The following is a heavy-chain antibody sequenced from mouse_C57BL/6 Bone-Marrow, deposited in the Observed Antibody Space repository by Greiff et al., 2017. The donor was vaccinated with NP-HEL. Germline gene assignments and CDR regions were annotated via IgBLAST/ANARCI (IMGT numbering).Heavy chain of an antibody. CDR1: GFSLTSYA. Sequence: QVQLKESGPGLVAPSQSLSITCTVSGFSLTSYAISWVRQPPGKGLEWLGVIWPGGSTTYNSALKSRLSISKDNSKSQVFLKMNSLQTDDTARYYCASHYYGISLYWYFDVWGTGTTVTVST. CDR2: IWPGGST. J-gene: IGHJ1*03. D-gene: IGHD1-1*01. CDR3: ASHYYGISLYWYFDV. V-gene: IGHV2-9-1*01.